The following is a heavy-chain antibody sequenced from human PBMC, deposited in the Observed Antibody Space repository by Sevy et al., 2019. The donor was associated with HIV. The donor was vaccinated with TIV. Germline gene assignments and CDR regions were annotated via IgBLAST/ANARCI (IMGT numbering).Heavy chain of an antibody. CDR2: ISSSSSTI. J-gene: IGHJ6*02. Sequence: GGFLRLSCAASGFTFSSYSMNWVRQAPGKGLEWVSYISSSSSTIYYADSVKGRFTISRDNAKNSLYLQMNSLRDEDTAVYYCARGHRGVGRYYYGMDVWGQGTTVTVSS. D-gene: IGHD3-10*01. V-gene: IGHV3-48*02. CDR3: ARGHRGVGRYYYGMDV. CDR1: GFTFSSYS.